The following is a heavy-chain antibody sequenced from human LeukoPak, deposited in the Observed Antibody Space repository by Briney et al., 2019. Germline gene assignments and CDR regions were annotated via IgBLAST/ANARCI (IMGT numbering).Heavy chain of an antibody. V-gene: IGHV1-2*02. Sequence: ASVKVSCKASGYTFTGYYMHWVRQAPGQGLEWMGWINPNSGGTNYAQKFQGRVTMTRDTSTSTVYMELSSLRSEDTAVYYCARGANSYFDYWGQGTLVTVSS. CDR1: GYTFTGYY. J-gene: IGHJ4*02. CDR3: ARGANSYFDY. CDR2: INPNSGGT.